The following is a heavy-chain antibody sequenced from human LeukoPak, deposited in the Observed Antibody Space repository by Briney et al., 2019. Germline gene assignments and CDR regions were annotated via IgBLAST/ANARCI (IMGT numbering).Heavy chain of an antibody. CDR3: AELGITMIGGV. D-gene: IGHD3-10*02. J-gene: IGHJ6*04. CDR2: ISSSSSYI. CDR1: GFTFGSYE. V-gene: IGHV3-21*01. Sequence: GGSLRLSCAASGFTFGSYEMNWVRQAPGKGLEWVSSISSSSSYIYYADSVKGRFTISRDNAKNSLYLQMNSLRAEDTAVYYCAELGITMIGGVWGKGTTVTISS.